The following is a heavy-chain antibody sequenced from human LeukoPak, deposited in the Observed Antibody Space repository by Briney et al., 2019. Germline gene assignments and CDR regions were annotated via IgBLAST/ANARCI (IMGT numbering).Heavy chain of an antibody. J-gene: IGHJ4*02. V-gene: IGHV3-49*04. Sequence: GGSLRPSCTASGFTFGDYAMTWVRQAPGKGLAWVGFIRSKAYGGTTEYAASVKGRFTISRYDSKSIAYLQMNSLKTEDTAVYYCTRVMGSSGWYGAFDYWGQGTLVTVSS. CDR3: TRVMGSSGWYGAFDY. CDR2: IRSKAYGGTT. CDR1: GFTFGDYA. D-gene: IGHD6-19*01.